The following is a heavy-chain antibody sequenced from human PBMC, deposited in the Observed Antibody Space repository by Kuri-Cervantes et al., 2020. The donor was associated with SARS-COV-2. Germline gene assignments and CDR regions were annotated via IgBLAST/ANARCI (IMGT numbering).Heavy chain of an antibody. V-gene: IGHV1-2*02. CDR2: INPNSGGT. D-gene: IGHD2-15*01. CDR3: ARDAWSGRHCAGGSCQPLDY. Sequence: ASVKVSCKASGYTFTGYYMHWVRQAPGQGFEWMGWINPNSGGTNYAQKFQGRVTMTRDTSISTAYMELSRLRSDDTAVYYCARDAWSGRHCAGGSCQPLDYWGQGALVTVSS. J-gene: IGHJ4*02. CDR1: GYTFTGYY.